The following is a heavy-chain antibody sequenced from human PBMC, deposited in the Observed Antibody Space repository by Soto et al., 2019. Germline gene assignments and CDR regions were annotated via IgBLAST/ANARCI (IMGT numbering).Heavy chain of an antibody. CDR3: ARVEGESGYEYPPADPKYNWFDP. CDR2: IIPIFGTA. D-gene: IGHD5-12*01. J-gene: IGHJ5*02. V-gene: IGHV1-69*13. Sequence: GASVKVSCKASGGTFSSYAISWVRQAPGQGLEWMGGIIPIFGTANYAQKFQGRVTITADESTSTAYMELSSLRSEDTAVYYCARVEGESGYEYPPADPKYNWFDPWGQGTLVTVSS. CDR1: GGTFSSYA.